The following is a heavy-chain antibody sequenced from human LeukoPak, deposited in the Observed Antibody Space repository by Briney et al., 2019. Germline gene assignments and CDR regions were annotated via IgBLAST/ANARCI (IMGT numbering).Heavy chain of an antibody. J-gene: IGHJ4*02. CDR1: RFTFSSYS. D-gene: IGHD2-2*01. CDR3: ATLYCSSTSCYDY. CDR2: ISSSSSYI. V-gene: IGHV3-21*01. Sequence: GGSLRLSCAASRFTFSSYSMNWVRQAPGKGLEWVSSISSSSSYIYYADSVKGRFTISRDNAKNSLYLQMNSLRAEDTAVYYCATLYCSSTSCYDYWGQGTLVTVSS.